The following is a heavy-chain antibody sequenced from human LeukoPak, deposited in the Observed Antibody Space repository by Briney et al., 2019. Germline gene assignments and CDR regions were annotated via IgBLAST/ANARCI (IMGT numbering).Heavy chain of an antibody. V-gene: IGHV3-74*01. CDR1: GFTFSSYW. CDR3: ARESSVGAHKAFDY. J-gene: IGHJ4*02. CDR2: ISTDVSST. D-gene: IGHD1-26*01. Sequence: GGSLRLSCAASGFTFSSYWMRWVHQVPGKGLVWVSRISTDVSSTNYADSVKGRFTISRDNAKNTLYLQMNSLRAEDTAVYYCARESSVGAHKAFDYWGQGTLVTVSS.